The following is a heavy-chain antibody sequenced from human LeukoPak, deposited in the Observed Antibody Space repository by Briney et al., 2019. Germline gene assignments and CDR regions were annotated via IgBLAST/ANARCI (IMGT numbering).Heavy chain of an antibody. V-gene: IGHV4-34*01. Sequence: SETLSLTCAVYGGSFSGYYWSWIRQPPGKGLEWIGEINHSGSTNYNPSLKSRVTISVDTSKNQFSLKLSSVTAADTAVYYCARDRGGRRLITMIVPAAFDIWGQGTMVTVSS. CDR1: GGSFSGYY. CDR2: INHSGST. J-gene: IGHJ3*02. CDR3: ARDRGGRRLITMIVPAAFDI. D-gene: IGHD3-22*01.